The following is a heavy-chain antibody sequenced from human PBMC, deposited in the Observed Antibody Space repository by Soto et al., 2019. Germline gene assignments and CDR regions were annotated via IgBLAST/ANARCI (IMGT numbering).Heavy chain of an antibody. Sequence: SETLSLTCTVSGGSISSGDYYWSWIRQPPGKGLEWIGYIYYSGSTYYNPSLKSRVTIPVDRSKNQFSLKLSSVTAADTAVYYCARGDSSSWWPSIDYWGQGTLVTVSS. CDR2: IYYSGST. CDR3: ARGDSSSWWPSIDY. CDR1: GGSISSGDYY. J-gene: IGHJ4*02. V-gene: IGHV4-30-4*01. D-gene: IGHD6-13*01.